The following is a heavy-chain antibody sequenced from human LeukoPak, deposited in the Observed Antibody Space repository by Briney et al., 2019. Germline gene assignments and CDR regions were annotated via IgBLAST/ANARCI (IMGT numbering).Heavy chain of an antibody. V-gene: IGHV1-46*01. CDR2: INPRGGST. CDR3: ARVGVTAATADY. Sequence: VASVKVSCKASGYTFTSYFMHWMRQAPGQGPEWMGIINPRGGSTEYSHKFQGRLTMTSDTSTSTVYMDLNSLRSEDTAVYFCARVGVTAATADYWGQGTLVTVSS. J-gene: IGHJ4*02. CDR1: GYTFTSYF. D-gene: IGHD6-25*01.